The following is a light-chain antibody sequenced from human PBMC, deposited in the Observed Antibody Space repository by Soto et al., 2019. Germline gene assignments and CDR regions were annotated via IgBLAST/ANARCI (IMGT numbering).Light chain of an antibody. CDR3: QQYSIYRT. Sequence: DIQMTQSPSSLSASVGDRVTITCRAIQSIYDWLAWYQQKPGKAPKLVIHKASILESGVPSRFSGSGSGSEYSLTISSLQPDDFATYYCQQYSIYRTFGQGTKVEIK. CDR2: KAS. V-gene: IGKV1-5*03. CDR1: QSIYDW. J-gene: IGKJ1*01.